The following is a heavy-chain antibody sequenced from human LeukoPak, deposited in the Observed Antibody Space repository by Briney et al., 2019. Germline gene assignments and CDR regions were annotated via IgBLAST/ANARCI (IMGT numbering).Heavy chain of an antibody. Sequence: PGGSLRLSCAASGFIFKKYWMNWVRQVPGKGLECLANIKEDGSETYYADSVKGRFTISRDNPKNLLFLQINSLRVEDTAVYYCVRDNAYKFDYWGQGTLVTVSS. CDR3: VRDNAYKFDY. J-gene: IGHJ4*02. V-gene: IGHV3-7*01. CDR2: IKEDGSET. D-gene: IGHD5-24*01. CDR1: GFIFKKYW.